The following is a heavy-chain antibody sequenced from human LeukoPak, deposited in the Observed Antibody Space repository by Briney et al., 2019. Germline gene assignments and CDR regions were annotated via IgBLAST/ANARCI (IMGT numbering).Heavy chain of an antibody. J-gene: IGHJ4*02. V-gene: IGHV1-8*03. CDR1: GYTFSNYD. D-gene: IGHD1-26*01. CDR2: MNPKSDNT. Sequence: ASVKVSCKASGYTFSNYDINWVRQATGQGLERMGWMNPKSDNTGYAQKFQGRVIFTRNTSINTAYMELSSLTSEDTAVYYCARGHSGTYFWLGGKFDYWGQGTLVTVSS. CDR3: ARGHSGTYFWLGGKFDY.